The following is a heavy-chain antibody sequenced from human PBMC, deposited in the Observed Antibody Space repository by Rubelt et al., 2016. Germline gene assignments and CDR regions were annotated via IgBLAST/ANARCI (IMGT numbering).Heavy chain of an antibody. CDR2: IYYSGST. Sequence: QVQLQESGPGLVKPSQTLSLTCTVSGASVSSGAYYWSWIRQHPGKGLEWIGHIYYSGSTVFSPSLKSRLTMSLDTSKNQFSLRLSSVPASDSAVYYCGSDFGRWGDFGSWGQGILVTVSS. CDR3: GSDFGRWGDFGS. CDR1: GASVSSGAYY. D-gene: IGHD7-27*01. J-gene: IGHJ4*02. V-gene: IGHV4-31*03.